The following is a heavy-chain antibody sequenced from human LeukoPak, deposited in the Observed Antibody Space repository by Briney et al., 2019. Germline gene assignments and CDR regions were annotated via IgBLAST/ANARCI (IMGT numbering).Heavy chain of an antibody. D-gene: IGHD6-13*01. V-gene: IGHV1-8*01. CDR2: MNPNSGNT. CDR1: GYTFTSYD. J-gene: IGHJ4*02. Sequence: ASVKVSCKASGYTFTSYDINWVRQATGQGLEWMGWMNPNSGNTGYAQKFQGRVTMTRDTSMSTVYMELSSLTSEDTAVYYCARGGIAAAGVDYWCQGTLVTVSS. CDR3: ARGGIAAAGVDY.